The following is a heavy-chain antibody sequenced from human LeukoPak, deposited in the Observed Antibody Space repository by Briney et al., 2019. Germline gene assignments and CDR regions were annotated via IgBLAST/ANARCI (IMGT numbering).Heavy chain of an antibody. CDR3: ATGGRSGVAFES. CDR1: GFIASSNY. CDR2: IYSGGST. Sequence: GGSVRLSCTASGFIASSNYMSWAPQAPGKALEWVSLIYSGGSTYYADSVMGRSTISRDKSNNTLYLQMNSLRAEDTGVYCCATGGRSGVAFESWGQGTLVSVSS. D-gene: IGHD2-15*01. J-gene: IGHJ4*02. V-gene: IGHV3-53*01.